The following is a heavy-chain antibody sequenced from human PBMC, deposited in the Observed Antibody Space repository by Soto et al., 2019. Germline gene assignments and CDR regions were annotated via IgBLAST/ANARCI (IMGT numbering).Heavy chain of an antibody. V-gene: IGHV1-69*11. CDR2: IILPLGTP. CDR3: VRGPDYEGYFDY. CDR1: GTTFSNFA. J-gene: IGHJ4*02. Sequence: QVRLVQSGAEVKKTESSVKVSCEASGTTFSNFAIGWVRQAPGQGLEWMGGIILPLGTPNYAQKFQGRVTISADESMTTVYMELRGLRSGDTAVYYCVRGPDYEGYFDYWGQGTLVIVSS. D-gene: IGHD3-22*01.